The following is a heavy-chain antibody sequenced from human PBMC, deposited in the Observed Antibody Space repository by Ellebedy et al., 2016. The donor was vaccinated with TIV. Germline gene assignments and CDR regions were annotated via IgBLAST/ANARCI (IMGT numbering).Heavy chain of an antibody. Sequence: GESLKISCAASGISLRSYAMSWVRQAPGKGLEWVSTIGGSGGTTYYSESVKGRFTISRDTSRNTLYLQMSSLRAEDTAVYYCAKLPVAYNWNYADDHWGQGALVTVSS. D-gene: IGHD1-7*01. V-gene: IGHV3-23*01. J-gene: IGHJ5*02. CDR3: AKLPVAYNWNYADDH. CDR1: GISLRSYA. CDR2: IGGSGGTT.